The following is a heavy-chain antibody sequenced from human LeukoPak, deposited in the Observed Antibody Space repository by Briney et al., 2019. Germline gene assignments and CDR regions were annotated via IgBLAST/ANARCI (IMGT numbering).Heavy chain of an antibody. D-gene: IGHD3-9*01. Sequence: VASVKVSCKASGYTFTGYYMHWVRQAPGQGLEWMGWISAYNGNTNYAQKLQGRVTMTTDTSTSTAYMELRSLRSDDTAVYYCARDTRYFDWLLFRYYYYMDVWGKGTTVTISS. J-gene: IGHJ6*03. CDR3: ARDTRYFDWLLFRYYYYMDV. CDR1: GYTFTGYY. V-gene: IGHV1-18*04. CDR2: ISAYNGNT.